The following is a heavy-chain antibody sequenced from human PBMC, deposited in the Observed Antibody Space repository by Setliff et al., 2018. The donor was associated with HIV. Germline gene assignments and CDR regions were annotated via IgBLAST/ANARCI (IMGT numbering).Heavy chain of an antibody. J-gene: IGHJ4*02. Sequence: SETLSLTCAVYGGSFSGFYWTWIRQPPGKGLEWIGEINRGGRTNYNPSLKSRVTISLDTSKRQFSLKLSSVTAADTAVYYCARALGYYYDSSGYVDYWGQGTLVTVSS. V-gene: IGHV4-34*01. CDR3: ARALGYYYDSSGYVDY. D-gene: IGHD3-22*01. CDR1: GGSFSGFY. CDR2: INRGGRT.